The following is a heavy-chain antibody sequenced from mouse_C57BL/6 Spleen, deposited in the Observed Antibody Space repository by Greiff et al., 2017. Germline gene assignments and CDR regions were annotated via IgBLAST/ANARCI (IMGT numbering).Heavy chain of an antibody. J-gene: IGHJ4*01. V-gene: IGHV6-3*01. D-gene: IGHD2-3*01. CDR2: IRLKSDNYAT. CDR1: GFTFSNYW. Sequence: EVQLQESGGGLVQPGGSMKLSCVASGFTFSNYWMNWVRQSPEKGLEWVAQIRLKSDNYATHYAESVKGRFTISRDDSKSSVYLQMNNLRAEDTGIYYCTDGWPYAMDYWGQGTSVTVSS. CDR3: TDGWPYAMDY.